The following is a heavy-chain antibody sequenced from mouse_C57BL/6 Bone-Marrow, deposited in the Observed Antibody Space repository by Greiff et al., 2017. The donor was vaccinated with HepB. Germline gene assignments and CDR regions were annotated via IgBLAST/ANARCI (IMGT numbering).Heavy chain of an antibody. Sequence: VQLKESGAELVRPGTSVKMSCKASGYTFTNYWIGWAKQRPGHGLEWIGDIYPGGGYTNYNEKFKGKATLTADKSSSTAYMQFSSLTSEDSAIYYCARWGTTYYFDYWGQGTTLTVSS. CDR3: ARWGTTYYFDY. CDR2: IYPGGGYT. J-gene: IGHJ2*01. V-gene: IGHV1-63*01. D-gene: IGHD1-1*01. CDR1: GYTFTNYW.